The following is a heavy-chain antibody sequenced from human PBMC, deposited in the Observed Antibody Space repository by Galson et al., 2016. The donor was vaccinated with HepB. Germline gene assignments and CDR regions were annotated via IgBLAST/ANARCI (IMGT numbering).Heavy chain of an antibody. D-gene: IGHD2-21*01. V-gene: IGHV3-53*01. CDR2: IYSGGAT. J-gene: IGHJ5*02. CDR3: ARSKSIIVVGVALPGGFDP. Sequence: SLRLSCAGSGFIVSSHYMNWVRQPPGKGLEWVAIIYSGGATYYADSVKGRFTISRDNPKNTVYLQMNSLRAEDTAVYYCARSKSIIVVGVALPGGFDPWGQGILVTVSS. CDR1: GFIVSSHY.